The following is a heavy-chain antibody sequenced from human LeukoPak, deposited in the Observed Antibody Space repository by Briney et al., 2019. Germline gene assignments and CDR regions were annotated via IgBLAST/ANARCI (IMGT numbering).Heavy chain of an antibody. CDR3: ARDSGSYGWYFDL. D-gene: IGHD1-26*01. V-gene: IGHV1-18*01. Sequence: ASVKVSCKASGYTFTSYGISWVRQAPGQGLEWMGWINAYNGNTNYAQKVQGRVTMTTDTSTSTVYMELRSLRSDDTAVYYCARDSGSYGWYFDLWGRGTLVTVSP. J-gene: IGHJ2*01. CDR1: GYTFTSYG. CDR2: INAYNGNT.